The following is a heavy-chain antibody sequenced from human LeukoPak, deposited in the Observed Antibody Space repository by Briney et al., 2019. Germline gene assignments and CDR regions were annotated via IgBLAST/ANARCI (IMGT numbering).Heavy chain of an antibody. D-gene: IGHD4-17*01. V-gene: IGHV3-30*18. CDR2: ISYDGSNK. CDR3: AKSSGYGDYGYYYYYMDV. J-gene: IGHJ6*03. CDR1: GFTFSSYG. Sequence: PGRSLRLSCAASGFTFSSYGMHWVRQAPGKGLEWVAVISYDGSNKYYADSVKGRFTISRDNSENTLYLQMNSLRAEDTAVYYCAKSSGYGDYGYYYYYMDVWGKGTTVTITS.